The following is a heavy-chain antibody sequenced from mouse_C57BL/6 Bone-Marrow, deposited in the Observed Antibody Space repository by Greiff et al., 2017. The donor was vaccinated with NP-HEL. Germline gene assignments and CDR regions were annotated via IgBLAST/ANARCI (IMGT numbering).Heavy chain of an antibody. CDR1: GFTFSDYY. D-gene: IGHD2-3*01. J-gene: IGHJ4*01. CDR2: ISNGGGST. Sequence: EVKLMESGGGLVQPGGSLKLSCAASGFTFSDYYMYWVRQTPEKRLEWVAYISNGGGSTYYPDTVKGRFTISRDNAKNTLYLQMSRLKSEDTAMYYCARHGDGYYVYAMDYWGQGTSVTVSS. V-gene: IGHV5-12*01. CDR3: ARHGDGYYVYAMDY.